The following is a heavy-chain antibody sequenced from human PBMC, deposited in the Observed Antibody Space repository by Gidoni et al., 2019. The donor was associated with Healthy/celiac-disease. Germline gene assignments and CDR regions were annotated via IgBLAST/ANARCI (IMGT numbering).Heavy chain of an antibody. CDR2: IKQDGSEK. CDR1: GFTFSSYW. V-gene: IGHV3-7*03. Sequence: EVQLVVSGGGLVQPGGSLRLSCPASGFTFSSYWMSWVRQAPGKGLEWVANIKQDGSEKYYVDSVKGRFTISRDNAKNSLYLQMNSLRAEDTAVYYCARGKVDLWGRGTLVTVSS. CDR3: ARGKVDL. J-gene: IGHJ2*01.